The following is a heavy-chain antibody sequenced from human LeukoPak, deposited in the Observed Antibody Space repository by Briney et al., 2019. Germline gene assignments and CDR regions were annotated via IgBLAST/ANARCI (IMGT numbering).Heavy chain of an antibody. Sequence: PSETLSLTCSVSGGSIRSYYWSWIRQPPGKGLEWIGYIFYSGRTNYNPSLQSRVTILKDKSKNQFSLKLTSLTAADTAMYYCARESSTAGFDYWGQGTLDTVFS. V-gene: IGHV4-59*01. CDR2: IFYSGRT. CDR3: ARESSTAGFDY. CDR1: GGSIRSYY. J-gene: IGHJ4*02.